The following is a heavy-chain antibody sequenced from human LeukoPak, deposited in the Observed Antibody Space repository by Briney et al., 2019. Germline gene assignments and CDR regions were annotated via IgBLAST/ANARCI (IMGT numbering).Heavy chain of an antibody. J-gene: IGHJ4*02. CDR2: MSASGLVT. CDR1: GFNFNNYA. Sequence: PGGSLRLSCAASGFNFNNYAMSWVRQAPGKGLEWVSGMSASGLVTYYADSVKGRFTISRDSAKNTLYLQMNSLRLDDTAVYYCARDRLPYYDNSGETSPDYWGQGTLVTVSS. CDR3: ARDRLPYYDNSGETSPDY. D-gene: IGHD3-22*01. V-gene: IGHV3-23*01.